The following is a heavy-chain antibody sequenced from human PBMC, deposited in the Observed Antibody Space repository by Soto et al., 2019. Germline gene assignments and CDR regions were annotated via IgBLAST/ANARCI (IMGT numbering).Heavy chain of an antibody. D-gene: IGHD6-13*01. CDR3: ARVHSSSYHYFDY. CDR2: IYSAGSA. J-gene: IGHJ4*02. Sequence: PSETLSLPCAVSGGSVSRTNWGGWVRRSPGKGLEWVSVIYSAGSADFADSVKVRFTLSRDNSKNTLYLQMSSLRAEDTAVYYCARVHSSSYHYFDYWGQGTVVTSPQ. V-gene: IGHV3-66*01. CDR1: GGSVSRTNW.